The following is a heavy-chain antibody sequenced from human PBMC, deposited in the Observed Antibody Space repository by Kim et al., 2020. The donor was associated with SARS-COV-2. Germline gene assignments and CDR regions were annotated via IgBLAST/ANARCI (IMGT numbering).Heavy chain of an antibody. CDR1: GYTFSDYY. Sequence: ASVKVSCKASGYTFSDYYIHWVRQAPGQGLEWMGCINCKSGDTTYAQMFQGRVTVTRDTSINTAYMDLSGLMSDDTAVYYCASWVRVPAGRVPYWGQGTLVTVSS. V-gene: IGHV1-2*02. J-gene: IGHJ4*02. CDR3: ASWVRVPAGRVPY. CDR2: INCKSGDT. D-gene: IGHD3-10*01.